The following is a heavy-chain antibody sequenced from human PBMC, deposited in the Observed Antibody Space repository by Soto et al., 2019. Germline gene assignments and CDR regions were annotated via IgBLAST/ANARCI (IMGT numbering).Heavy chain of an antibody. J-gene: IGHJ6*02. D-gene: IGHD2-2*01. CDR2: MNPNSGAT. V-gene: IGHV1-2*02. Sequence: ASVKVSCKACGYTFIGYEMHWVRQAPGQGREWMGLMNPNSGATRIAQKFQGRVTMTRDTSISTAYMELSRLTSADTAVYYCVRSYRRGDLVPTAPWGQGTRVTVSS. CDR1: GYTFIGYE. CDR3: VRSYRRGDLVPTAP.